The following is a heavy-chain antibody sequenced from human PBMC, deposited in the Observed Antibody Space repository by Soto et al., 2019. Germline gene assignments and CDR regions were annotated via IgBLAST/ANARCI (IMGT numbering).Heavy chain of an antibody. J-gene: IGHJ3*02. D-gene: IGHD3-16*02. Sequence: GGSLRLSCSASGFTFSSYAMHWVRQAPGKGLEYVSAISSNGGSTYYADSVKGRFTISRDNSKNTLYLQMSSLRAEDTAVYSCVNDRVITFGGVIGENAFDIWGQGTMVTVSS. V-gene: IGHV3-64D*06. CDR3: VNDRVITFGGVIGENAFDI. CDR2: ISSNGGST. CDR1: GFTFSSYA.